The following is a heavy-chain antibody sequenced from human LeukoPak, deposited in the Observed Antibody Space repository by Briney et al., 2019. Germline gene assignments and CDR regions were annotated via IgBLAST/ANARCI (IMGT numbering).Heavy chain of an antibody. J-gene: IGHJ4*02. CDR3: ARGLDYVWGSYRYNPYRLASSNFDY. CDR1: GGSFSGYY. V-gene: IGHV4-34*01. D-gene: IGHD3-16*02. Sequence: PSETLSLTCAVYGGSFSGYYWSWIRQPPWKGLEWIGEINHSGSTNYNPSLKSRVTISVDTSKNQFSLKLSSVTAADTAVYYCARGLDYVWGSYRYNPYRLASSNFDYWGQGTLVTVSS. CDR2: INHSGST.